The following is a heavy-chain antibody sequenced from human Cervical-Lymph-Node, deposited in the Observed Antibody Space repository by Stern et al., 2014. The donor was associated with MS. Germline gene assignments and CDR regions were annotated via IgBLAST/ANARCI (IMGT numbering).Heavy chain of an antibody. CDR1: GFTFSSYW. CDR2: ISSDGSST. V-gene: IGHV3-74*01. CDR3: ARDRDYDFWSGSDDAFDI. D-gene: IGHD3-3*01. Sequence: VQLVESGGGLVQPGGSLRLSCAASGFTFSSYWMHWVRQAPGKGLVWVSRISSDGSSTSYADSVKGRFTISRDNAKNTLYLQMNSLRAEDTAVYYCARDRDYDFWSGSDDAFDIWGQGTMVTVSS. J-gene: IGHJ3*02.